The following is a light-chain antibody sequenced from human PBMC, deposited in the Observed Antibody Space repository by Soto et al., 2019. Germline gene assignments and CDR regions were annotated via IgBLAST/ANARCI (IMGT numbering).Light chain of an antibody. CDR2: EVS. CDR1: RSDVGGYNY. CDR3: SSYTSSSTLGV. Sequence: QSALTQPASVSGSPRQSITISCTGTRSDVGGYNYVSWYQQHPGKAPKLMIYEVSNRPSGVSNRFSGSKSGNTASLTISGLQAEDEADYYCSSYTSSSTLGVFGTGTKLTVL. J-gene: IGLJ1*01. V-gene: IGLV2-14*01.